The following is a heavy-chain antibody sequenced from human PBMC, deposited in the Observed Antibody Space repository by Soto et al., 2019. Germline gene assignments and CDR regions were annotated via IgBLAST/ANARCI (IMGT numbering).Heavy chain of an antibody. J-gene: IGHJ4*02. D-gene: IGHD6-19*01. Sequence: ASVQVSCKASGYTFTSYAMHWVRQAPGQRLEWMGWINTGNGNTQYSQKFQGRVTITRDTSASTAYMELSSLRSEETAVYYCAKDWWTFLDGSGLPRNWGQGTLVTVSS. CDR3: AKDWWTFLDGSGLPRN. V-gene: IGHV1-3*04. CDR2: INTGNGNT. CDR1: GYTFTSYA.